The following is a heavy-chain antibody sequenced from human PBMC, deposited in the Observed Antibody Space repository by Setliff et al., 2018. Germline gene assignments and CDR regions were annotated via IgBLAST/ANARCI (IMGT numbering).Heavy chain of an antibody. D-gene: IGHD5-18*01. CDR1: GFSFVSYN. CDR2: IYPGDSDT. Sequence: PGESLKISCKGSGFSFVSYNIGWVRQMPGKGLEWMGIIYPGDSDTRYSPSFKGQVTISADKSISTAYLQWSSLEASDTAMYYCARLTPMADFDYWGQGTLVTVSS. V-gene: IGHV5-51*01. CDR3: ARLTPMADFDY. J-gene: IGHJ4*02.